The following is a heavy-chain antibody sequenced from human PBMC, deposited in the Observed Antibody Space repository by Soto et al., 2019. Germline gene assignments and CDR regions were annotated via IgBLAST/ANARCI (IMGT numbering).Heavy chain of an antibody. CDR3: AGYVRSYYNGMDV. Sequence: QVQLVQSGAEVKKPGASVKVSCKASGYTFSSHDINWVRQATGQGLELMGWVNPNSGNTGFAQKFEDRVTMTKNTSISAAYMELSSLRSEDMAVVCCAGYVRSYYNGMDVWGQGTKVPVSS. CDR2: VNPNSGNT. D-gene: IGHD3-16*01. J-gene: IGHJ6*02. V-gene: IGHV1-8*01. CDR1: GYTFSSHD.